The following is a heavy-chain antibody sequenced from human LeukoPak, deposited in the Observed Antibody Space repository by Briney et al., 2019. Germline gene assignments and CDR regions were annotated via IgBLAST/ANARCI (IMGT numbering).Heavy chain of an antibody. CDR2: ISSSSNYI. CDR3: ARMWSGNYFDY. D-gene: IGHD2-21*01. Sequence: PGGSLRLSCAASGFTFSSYSMNWVRQAPGKGLEWVSSISSSSNYIYYADSVKGRFTISRDNAKNSLYLQMNSLRAEDTAVYYCARMWSGNYFDYWGQGTLVTVSS. CDR1: GFTFSSYS. V-gene: IGHV3-21*01. J-gene: IGHJ4*02.